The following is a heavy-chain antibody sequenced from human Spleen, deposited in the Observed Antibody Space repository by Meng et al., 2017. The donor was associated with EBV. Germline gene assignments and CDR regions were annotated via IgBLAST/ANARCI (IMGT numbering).Heavy chain of an antibody. D-gene: IGHD3-10*01. Sequence: QRRRRESGPEEGKPSGTLSITGTVSGDSISSFYDWGWIRQTPGRGLEWIGSVHYTGSTYYSPSLKSRVTVSVDTSKNQFSLRLTSVTAADTAVYYCARHSFYDSGSYYPYYLDYWGQGTLVTVSS. CDR2: VHYTGST. J-gene: IGHJ4*02. CDR3: ARHSFYDSGSYYPYYLDY. V-gene: IGHV4-39*01. CDR1: GDSISSFYD.